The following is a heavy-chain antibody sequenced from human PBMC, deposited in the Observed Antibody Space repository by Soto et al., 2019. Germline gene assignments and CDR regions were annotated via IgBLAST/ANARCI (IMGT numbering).Heavy chain of an antibody. CDR3: APVPGSPGYHGLDV. Sequence: LRLSCAASGLTFNKYWMTWVRQAPGKGLEWVATIKHDGSEKSNLDSVEGRFTISRDNARNSLSLQMNSLRVEDTAVYFCAPVPGSPGYHGLDVWGQGTTVTVSS. CDR1: GLTFNKYW. J-gene: IGHJ6*02. V-gene: IGHV3-7*03. CDR2: IKHDGSEK. D-gene: IGHD6-19*01.